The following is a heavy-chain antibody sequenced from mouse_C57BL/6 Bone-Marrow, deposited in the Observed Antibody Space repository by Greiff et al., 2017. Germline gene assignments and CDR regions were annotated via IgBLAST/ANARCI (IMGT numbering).Heavy chain of an antibody. CDR1: GYTFTSYW. CDR3: PRGHDSKPFAC. CDR2: IDPSDSYT. V-gene: IGHV1-69*01. Sequence: QVQLQQPGAELVMPGASVKLSCKASGYTFTSYWMHWVKQRPGQGLEWIGEIDPSDSYTNYNQKFKGKSTLTVDKSSSTAYMQLSSLTSDYSAFYYCPRGHDSKPFACWGQVTLVTVSA. J-gene: IGHJ3*01. D-gene: IGHD2-5*01.